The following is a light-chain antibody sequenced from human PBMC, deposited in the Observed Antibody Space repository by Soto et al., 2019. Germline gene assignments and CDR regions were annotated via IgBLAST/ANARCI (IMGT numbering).Light chain of an antibody. CDR2: AAS. V-gene: IGKV1-39*01. Sequence: DIQMTQSPSSLSASVGDRVTITCRASQSISSYLNWYQQKPGKAPKLLIYAASSLQSGVPSRFSGSGSGTDFTLTISSLQPEDFANYYCQQXYSTPRTSGQGTKVDIK. CDR1: QSISSY. CDR3: QQXYSTPRT. J-gene: IGKJ1*01.